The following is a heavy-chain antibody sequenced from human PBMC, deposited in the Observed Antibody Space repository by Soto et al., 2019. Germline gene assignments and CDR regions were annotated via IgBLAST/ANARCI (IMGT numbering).Heavy chain of an antibody. J-gene: IGHJ4*02. D-gene: IGHD4-17*01. CDR1: GGSISSGDYY. CDR2: IYYSGST. CDR3: ARVRRRLRYIDY. Sequence: SETLSLTCTVSGGSISSGDYYWSWIRQPPGKGLEWIGYIYYSGSTYYNPSLKSRVTISVDTSKNQFSLKLSSVTAADTAVYYCARVRRRLRYIDYWGQGTLVTVSS. V-gene: IGHV4-30-4*01.